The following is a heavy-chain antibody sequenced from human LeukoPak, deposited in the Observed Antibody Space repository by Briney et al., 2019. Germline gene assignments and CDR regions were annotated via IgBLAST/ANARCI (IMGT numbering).Heavy chain of an antibody. CDR2: IIPILGAA. D-gene: IGHD6-13*01. J-gene: IGHJ6*03. CDR3: ARHTSQFRYSSTWSHYYYYMDV. V-gene: IGHV1-69*05. CDR1: GSTFSSYG. Sequence: GASVKVSCKASGSTFSSYGISWVRQAPGQGLEWMGGIIPILGAANYAQKFQGRVTITTDESTSTAYMDLSSLRSEDTAVYYCARHTSQFRYSSTWSHYYYYMDVWGKGTTVTVSS.